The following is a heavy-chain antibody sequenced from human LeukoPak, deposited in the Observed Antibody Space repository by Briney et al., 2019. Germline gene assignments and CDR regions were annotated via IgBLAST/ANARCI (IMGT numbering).Heavy chain of an antibody. D-gene: IGHD3-10*01. V-gene: IGHV3-23*01. Sequence: AGGSLRLSCEASGFTFGTYGMTWVRQAPGKGLEWVSGITGSSTWTYYADSVRGRFTISRDNSKNTLHLQMNNLTADDTAIYYCASELVSRGTGYFDLWGRGTLVTVSS. CDR3: ASELVSRGTGYFDL. J-gene: IGHJ2*01. CDR1: GFTFGTYG. CDR2: ITGSSTWT.